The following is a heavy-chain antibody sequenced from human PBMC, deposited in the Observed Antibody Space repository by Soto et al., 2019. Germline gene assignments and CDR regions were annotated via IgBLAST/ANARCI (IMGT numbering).Heavy chain of an antibody. CDR3: AKDKGIVDAFDI. J-gene: IGHJ3*02. CDR2: ISGSGGST. CDR1: GFTFSSYA. Sequence: AGGSLRLSCAASGFTFSSYAMSWVRQAPGKGLEWVSAISGSGGSTYYADSVKGRFTISRDNSKNTLYLQMYSLRAEDTAVYYCAKDKGIVDAFDIWGQGTMVTVSS. V-gene: IGHV3-23*01. D-gene: IGHD3-16*02.